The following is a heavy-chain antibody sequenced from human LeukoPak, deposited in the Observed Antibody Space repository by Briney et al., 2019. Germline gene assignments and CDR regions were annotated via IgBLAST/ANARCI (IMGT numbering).Heavy chain of an antibody. CDR1: GYTFTSYG. J-gene: IGHJ4*02. D-gene: IGHD3-10*01. Sequence: GASVKLSCKASGYTFTSYGISWVRQAPGQGLEWMGWISAYNGNTNYAQNLQGRVTMTTNTSTSTAYMELRSLRSDDTAVYYCARDPGYYGSGSYYKYPFDYWGQGTLVTVSS. CDR3: ARDPGYYGSGSYYKYPFDY. CDR2: ISAYNGNT. V-gene: IGHV1-18*01.